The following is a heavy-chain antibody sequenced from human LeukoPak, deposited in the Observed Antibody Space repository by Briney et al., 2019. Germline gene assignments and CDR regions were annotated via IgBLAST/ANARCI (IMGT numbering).Heavy chain of an antibody. V-gene: IGHV4-59*08. CDR1: GGSISSYY. D-gene: IGHD2-21*02. CDR3: ARRAVTAVARFDP. J-gene: IGHJ5*02. CDR2: IYDRGST. Sequence: SETLSLTCTVSGGSISSYYWSWIRQPPGKGLEWIGYIYDRGSTEYNPSLKSRVTISVDTSKNQFSLKLSSVTAADTAVYYCARRAVTAVARFDPWGQGTLVTVSS.